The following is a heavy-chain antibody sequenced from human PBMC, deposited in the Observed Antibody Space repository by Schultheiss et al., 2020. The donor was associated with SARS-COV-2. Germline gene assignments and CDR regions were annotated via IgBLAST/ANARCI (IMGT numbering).Heavy chain of an antibody. D-gene: IGHD2-15*01. Sequence: SETLSLTCTVSGGSISSYYWSWIRQPPGKGLEWIGYIYYSGSTNYNPSLKSRVTISVDTSKNQFSLKLSSVTAADTAVYYCARGPDIVVVVAARSRNWYFDLWGRGTLVTVSS. CDR1: GGSISSYY. CDR3: ARGPDIVVVVAARSRNWYFDL. J-gene: IGHJ2*01. CDR2: IYYSGST. V-gene: IGHV4-59*12.